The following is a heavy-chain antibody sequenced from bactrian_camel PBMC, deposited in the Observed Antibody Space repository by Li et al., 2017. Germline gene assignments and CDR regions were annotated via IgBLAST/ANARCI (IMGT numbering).Heavy chain of an antibody. J-gene: IGHJ4*01. CDR1: GRNYVKWC. D-gene: IGHD6*01. Sequence: HVQLVESGGDSVQAGGSLRLSCAASGRNYVKWCMGWFRHTLGKEREKEREGVAAIDIDGRVYYADSVKGRFTISKDNAKNTLYLQMSDLKPEDTANYYCAASWCDVGTYSGSWKLYAFSYEGRGTQVTVS. V-gene: IGHV3S55*01. CDR2: IDIDGRV.